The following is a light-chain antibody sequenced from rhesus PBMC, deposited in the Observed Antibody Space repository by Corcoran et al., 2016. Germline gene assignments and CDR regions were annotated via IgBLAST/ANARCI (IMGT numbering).Light chain of an antibody. Sequence: DIQMTQSPSSPSASVGDRVTITCRASQGISDYLSLYQQKPGKAPKRLIYAESRLESGVPSRFSGSGCGTECTLTISSLQPEDFAAYYCLQGYSTPFTFGPGTKLDIK. CDR2: AES. CDR3: LQGYSTPFT. CDR1: QGISDY. J-gene: IGKJ3*01. V-gene: IGKV1-36*02.